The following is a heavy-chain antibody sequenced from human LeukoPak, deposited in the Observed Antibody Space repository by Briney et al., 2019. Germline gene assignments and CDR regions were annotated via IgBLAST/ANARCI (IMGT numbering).Heavy chain of an antibody. CDR2: IYHSGST. Sequence: SETLSLTCTVSGYSISSGYYWGWIRQPPGKGLEWIGSIYHSGSTYYNPSLNSRVTISVDTSKNQFSLKLSSVTAADTAVYYCARDSGSWDFDYWGQGTLVTVSS. CDR1: GYSISSGYY. V-gene: IGHV4-38-2*02. CDR3: ARDSGSWDFDY. D-gene: IGHD1-26*01. J-gene: IGHJ4*02.